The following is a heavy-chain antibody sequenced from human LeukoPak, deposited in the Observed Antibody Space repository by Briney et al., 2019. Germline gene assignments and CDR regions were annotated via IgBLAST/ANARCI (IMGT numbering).Heavy chain of an antibody. D-gene: IGHD3-3*01. J-gene: IGHJ2*01. Sequence: PGRSLRLSCAASGFTFSGYWMSWVRQAPGKGLEWVASVKQDGSDKYYVDSVKGRFTISRDNAKNSLYVQMNSLRAEDTAVYYCARARGSGRSWYFDRWGRGTVVTVSS. V-gene: IGHV3-7*04. CDR3: ARARGSGRSWYFDR. CDR2: VKQDGSDK. CDR1: GFTFSGYW.